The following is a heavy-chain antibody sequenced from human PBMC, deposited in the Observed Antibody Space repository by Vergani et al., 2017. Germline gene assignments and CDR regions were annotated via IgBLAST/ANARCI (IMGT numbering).Heavy chain of an antibody. CDR1: GGTFSSYA. Sequence: QVQLVQSGAEVKKPGSSVKVSCKASGGTFSSYAISLVRQAPGQGLEWMGGIIPIFGTANYAQKFQGRVTITADESTSTAYMELSSLRSEDTAVYYCARDRVVGGSYYVAYFDYWGQGTLVTVSS. V-gene: IGHV1-69*01. CDR3: ARDRVVGGSYYVAYFDY. D-gene: IGHD1-26*01. J-gene: IGHJ4*02. CDR2: IIPIFGTA.